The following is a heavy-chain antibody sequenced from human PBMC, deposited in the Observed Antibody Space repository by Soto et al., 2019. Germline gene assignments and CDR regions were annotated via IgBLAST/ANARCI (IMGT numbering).Heavy chain of an antibody. CDR1: GFTFNLYS. CDR3: ARESGSGSSIYFDY. D-gene: IGHD3-10*01. J-gene: IGHJ4*02. V-gene: IGHV3-48*02. CDR2: ISSGSSTI. Sequence: GGSLRLSCAASGFTFNLYSMTWVRQAPGKGLEWISYISSGSSTIYHAESVMGRFTISRDNAKNSLYLQMNNLRDEDTAVYYCARESGSGSSIYFDYWGQGAMVTVSS.